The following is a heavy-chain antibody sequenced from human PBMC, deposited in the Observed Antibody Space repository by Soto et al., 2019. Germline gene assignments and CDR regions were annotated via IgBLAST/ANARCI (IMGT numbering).Heavy chain of an antibody. CDR3: ARVPRQMLYGPTRNGRDV. J-gene: IGHJ6*02. V-gene: IGHV1-69*01. CDR1: GGTFGIYA. CDR2: IIPAFGTT. Sequence: QVQLVQSGDAVSKPGSSVKVSCKASGGTFGIYAIGWVRKAPGQGLEWMGGIIPAFGTTKNAQKFQDRVDMTADESTNTVYMELRGLRFADTAVYYCARVPRQMLYGPTRNGRDVWGQGTTLIVSS. D-gene: IGHD2-2*02.